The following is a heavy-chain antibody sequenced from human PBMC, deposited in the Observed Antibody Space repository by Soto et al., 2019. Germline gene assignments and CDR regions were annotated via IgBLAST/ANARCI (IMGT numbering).Heavy chain of an antibody. J-gene: IGHJ3*02. CDR2: IYSGGST. V-gene: IGHV3-53*04. Sequence: PGGSLRLSCAASGFTFSSYAMSWVRQAPGKGLEWVSVIYSGGSTYYADSVKGRFTISRHNSKNTLYLQMNSMRAEDTAVYYCASDWGSNAFDIWGQGTMVTVSS. D-gene: IGHD3-16*01. CDR1: GFTFSSYA. CDR3: ASDWGSNAFDI.